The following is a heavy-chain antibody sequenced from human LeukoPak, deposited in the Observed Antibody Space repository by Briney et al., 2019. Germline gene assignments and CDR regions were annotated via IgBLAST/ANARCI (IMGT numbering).Heavy chain of an antibody. D-gene: IGHD4-17*01. CDR3: ARHAYGDYKKIDY. V-gene: IGHV4-39*01. J-gene: IGHJ4*01. CDR2: VYYSGNT. Sequence: SETLSLTCTVPGGSISSSSYHWGWIRQPPGKGLEWIGSVYYSGNTYYNPSLKSRVTISIDTSKNQFSLKLSSVTAADTAVYYCARHAYGDYKKIDYWGHGTLVTVFS. CDR1: GGSISSSSYH.